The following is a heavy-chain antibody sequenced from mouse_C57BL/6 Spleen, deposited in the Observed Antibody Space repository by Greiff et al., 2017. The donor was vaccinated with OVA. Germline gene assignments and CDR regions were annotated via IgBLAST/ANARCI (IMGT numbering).Heavy chain of an antibody. CDR3: ARHEARYGSSPAWFAY. CDR2: FYPGSGSI. D-gene: IGHD1-1*01. CDR1: GYTFTEYT. V-gene: IGHV1-62-2*01. Sequence: QVQLKESGAELVKPGASVKLSCKASGYTFTEYTIHWVKQRSGQGLEWIGWFYPGSGSIKYNEKFKDKATLTADKSSSTVYMELSRLTSEDSAVYFCARHEARYGSSPAWFAYWGQGTLVTVSA. J-gene: IGHJ3*01.